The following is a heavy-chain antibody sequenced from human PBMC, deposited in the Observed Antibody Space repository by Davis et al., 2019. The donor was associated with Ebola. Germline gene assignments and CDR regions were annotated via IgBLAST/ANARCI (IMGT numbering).Heavy chain of an antibody. CDR2: INAGNGNT. J-gene: IGHJ4*02. V-gene: IGHV1-3*01. Sequence: ASVKVSCKASGYTFTSYAMHWVRQAPGQRLEWMGWINAGNGNTKYSQKFQGRVTITRDTSASTAYMELSSLRSEDTAVYYCAREFVRFGELLYWGQGTLVTVSS. CDR1: GYTFTSYA. CDR3: AREFVRFGELLY. D-gene: IGHD3-10*01.